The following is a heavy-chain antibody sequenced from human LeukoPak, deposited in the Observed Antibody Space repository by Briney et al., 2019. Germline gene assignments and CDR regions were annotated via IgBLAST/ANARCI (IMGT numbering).Heavy chain of an antibody. CDR1: GFTFSSYA. CDR3: ARRDGYGFDY. Sequence: GGSLRLSCAASGFTFSSYAMHWVRQGPGKGLEYVSAISSNGGSTYYANSVKGRFTISRDNSKNTLYLQMGSLRAEDMAVYYCARRDGYGFDYWGQGTLVTVSS. J-gene: IGHJ4*02. CDR2: ISSNGGST. D-gene: IGHD5-24*01. V-gene: IGHV3-64*01.